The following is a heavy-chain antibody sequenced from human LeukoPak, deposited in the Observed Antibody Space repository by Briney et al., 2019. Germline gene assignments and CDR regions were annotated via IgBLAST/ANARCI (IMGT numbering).Heavy chain of an antibody. D-gene: IGHD2/OR15-2a*01. CDR1: GGSISSTNW. CDR3: AKEAFRHFDY. Sequence: NPSETLSLTCAVSGGSISSTNWWSWVRQPPGKWLEWIGEIYHSGSTNYNPSLKSRVSISVDKSKNQFSLKLSSVTAADTALYYCAKEAFRHFDYWGQGTLVTVSS. CDR2: IYHSGST. V-gene: IGHV4-4*02. J-gene: IGHJ4*02.